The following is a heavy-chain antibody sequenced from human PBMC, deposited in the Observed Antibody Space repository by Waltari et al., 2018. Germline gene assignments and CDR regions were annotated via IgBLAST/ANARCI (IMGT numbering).Heavy chain of an antibody. CDR1: GYMFIDHY. CDR2: MNPNSGGT. CDR3: ARDGGFDF. J-gene: IGHJ4*02. D-gene: IGHD2-15*01. Sequence: QVHLVQSGPEVKQPGASVRVSCKASGYMFIDHYLHWVRQGPGQGLEWMGWMNPNSGGTNYAQKFQGRVIMTRDTSTSTAYMELSRITSDDTAIYYCARDGGFDFWGQGSLVTVSS. V-gene: IGHV1-2*02.